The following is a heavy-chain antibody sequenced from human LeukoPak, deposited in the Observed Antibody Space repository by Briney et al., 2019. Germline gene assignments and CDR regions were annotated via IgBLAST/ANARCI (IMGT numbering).Heavy chain of an antibody. CDR2: INHSGST. V-gene: IGHV4-34*01. CDR1: GGSFRGYY. CDR3: ARDFLQGGRGNTGGSFDY. Sequence: SETLSLTCAVYGGSFRGYYWSWIRQPPGRGLEWLGEINHSGSTNYNPSLKSRVTISVDTSKNQFSLKLSSVTAADTAVYFCARDFLQGGRGNTGGSFDYWGQGTLVTVSS. D-gene: IGHD3-16*01. J-gene: IGHJ4*02.